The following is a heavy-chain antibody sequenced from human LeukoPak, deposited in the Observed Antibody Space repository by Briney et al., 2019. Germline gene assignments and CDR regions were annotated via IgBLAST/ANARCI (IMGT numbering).Heavy chain of an antibody. CDR3: ARDEPPYSSGYYYYGMDV. J-gene: IGHJ6*02. CDR1: GYTFTSYY. CDR2: INPNSGGT. D-gene: IGHD6-19*01. V-gene: IGHV1-2*02. Sequence: GASVKVSCKASGYTFTSYYMHWVRPAPGQGLEWMGWINPNSGGTNYAQKFQGRVTMTRDTSISTAYMELSRLRSDDTAVYYCARDEPPYSSGYYYYGMDVWGQGTTVTVSS.